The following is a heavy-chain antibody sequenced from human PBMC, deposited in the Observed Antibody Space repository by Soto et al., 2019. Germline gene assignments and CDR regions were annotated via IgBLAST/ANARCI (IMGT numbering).Heavy chain of an antibody. J-gene: IGHJ5*02. V-gene: IGHV4-34*01. CDR1: GVTFSGYY. D-gene: IGHD1-7*01. CDR2: ISHSGST. Sequence: SETLSLTCAASGVTFSGYYWSWIRQPPGKGLEWIGEISHSGSTNYNPTLKVRVTISVDTSKNQFSLELSSVTAADTAVYYCARGPLPRITGTTFSRNWFDPWGQGTLVTVSS. CDR3: ARGPLPRITGTTFSRNWFDP.